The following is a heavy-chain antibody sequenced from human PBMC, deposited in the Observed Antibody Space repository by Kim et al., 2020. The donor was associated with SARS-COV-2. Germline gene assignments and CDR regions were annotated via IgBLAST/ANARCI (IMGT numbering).Heavy chain of an antibody. J-gene: IGHJ6*02. V-gene: IGHV4-39*01. CDR3: ARHVISSSLQTHYYYGMDV. D-gene: IGHD6-13*01. CDR2: IYYSGST. Sequence: SETLSLTCTVSGGSISSSSYYWGWIRQPPGKGLEWIGSIYYSGSTYYNPSLKSRVTISVDTSKNQFSLKLSSVTAADTAVYYCARHVISSSLQTHYYYGMDVWGQGTTVTVSS. CDR1: GGSISSSSYY.